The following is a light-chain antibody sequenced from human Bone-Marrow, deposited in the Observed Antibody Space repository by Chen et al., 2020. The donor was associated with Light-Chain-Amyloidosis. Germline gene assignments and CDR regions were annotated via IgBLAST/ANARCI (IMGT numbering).Light chain of an antibody. CDR3: GSYAGSNTVV. Sequence: QSALPQPASVSGSPGQSITISCTGSSSDVGNYNLVSWYQQHPGKAPKLMLFEVNKRPSGVSNRFSGSKSGNTASLTISGLLAEDEADYHCGSYAGSNTVVFGGGTKLTVL. CDR2: EVN. V-gene: IGLV2-23*02. J-gene: IGLJ2*01. CDR1: SSDVGNYNL.